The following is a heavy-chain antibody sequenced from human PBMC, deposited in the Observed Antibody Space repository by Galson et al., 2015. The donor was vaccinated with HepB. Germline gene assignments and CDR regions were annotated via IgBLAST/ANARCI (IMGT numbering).Heavy chain of an antibody. Sequence: QSGAEVKKPGESLKISCKGSGYSFTSYWIAWVRQMPGKGLQWMGIIYPGDSDTRYSPSFQGQVTISADKSISTAYLQWSSLKASDTAMYYCARHPRGHNYGRVDWFDPWGQGTLVTVSS. CDR1: GYSFTSYW. D-gene: IGHD4-11*01. V-gene: IGHV5-51*01. J-gene: IGHJ5*02. CDR3: ARHPRGHNYGRVDWFDP. CDR2: IYPGDSDT.